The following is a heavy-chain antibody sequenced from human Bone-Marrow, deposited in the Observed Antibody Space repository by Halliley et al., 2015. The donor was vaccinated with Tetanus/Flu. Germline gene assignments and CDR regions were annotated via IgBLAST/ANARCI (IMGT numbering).Heavy chain of an antibody. J-gene: IGHJ4*02. CDR3: ARASGYCNGVSCYVDY. CDR2: ISSSEDT. V-gene: IGHV4-30-4*01. D-gene: IGHD2-15*01. Sequence: ISSSEDTYSNSSLKSRLSISLDPSKNQFSLDLQSVTAADTAVYYCARASGYCNGVSCYVDYWGQGTLVTVSS.